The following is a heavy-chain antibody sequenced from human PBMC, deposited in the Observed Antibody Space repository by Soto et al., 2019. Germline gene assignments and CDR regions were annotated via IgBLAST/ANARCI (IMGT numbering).Heavy chain of an antibody. J-gene: IGHJ5*02. CDR3: ARDQGSSGWYVKDP. CDR1: GGTFSSYT. Sequence: SVKVSCKASGGTFSSYTISWVRQAPGQGLEWMGRIIPILGIANYAQKFQGRVTITADKSTSTAYMELSSLRSEDTAVYYCARDQGSSGWYVKDPWGQGTLVTVSS. D-gene: IGHD6-19*01. CDR2: IIPILGIA. V-gene: IGHV1-69*04.